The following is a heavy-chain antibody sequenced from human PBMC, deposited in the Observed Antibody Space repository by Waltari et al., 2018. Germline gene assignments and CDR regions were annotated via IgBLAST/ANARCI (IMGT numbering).Heavy chain of an antibody. Sequence: QVQLVQSGAEVKKPGSSVKVSCKASGGTFSSYAISWVRQAPGQGLEWMGRIIPSFGTGNYAQKFQGRVTMTADKSTSTAYMELSSLRSEDTAVYYCARDDLRVAAGSDWGQGTLVTVSS. CDR2: IIPSFGTG. CDR1: GGTFSSYA. V-gene: IGHV1-69*08. CDR3: ARDDLRVAAGSD. D-gene: IGHD2-15*01. J-gene: IGHJ4*02.